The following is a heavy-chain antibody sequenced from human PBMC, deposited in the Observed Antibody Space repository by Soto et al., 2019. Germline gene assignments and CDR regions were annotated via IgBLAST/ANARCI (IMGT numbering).Heavy chain of an antibody. J-gene: IGHJ2*01. V-gene: IGHV3-13*01. CDR3: ARDGDVDNYPGSRGFFDL. Sequence: EVQLVESGGALVQPGGSLRLSCVASGFTFNKNDMHWVRLSSGRGLEWVSSIGTTDDTYFADSVKGRFTISRDDAKNSLYLQMNNLRAEDTAIYYCARDGDVDNYPGSRGFFDLWGRGTLVTVSS. CDR1: GFTFNKND. D-gene: IGHD3-10*01. CDR2: IGTTDDT.